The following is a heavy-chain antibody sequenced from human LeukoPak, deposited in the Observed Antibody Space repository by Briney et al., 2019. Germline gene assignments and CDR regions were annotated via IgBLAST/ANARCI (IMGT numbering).Heavy chain of an antibody. V-gene: IGHV3-23*01. J-gene: IGHJ4*02. CDR2: ICASGRCT. CDR3: AKDINVPGTQLLGDY. D-gene: IGHD1-1*01. CDR1: GFSFVNNA. Sequence: GESLRLSCAASGFSFVNNAMGWVRQAPGKGLEWVSGICASGRCTFYAAPVRGRFTVSRDNFKNSLYLQMNNLRAEDTAVYYCAKDINVPGTQLLGDYWGQGALVTVSS.